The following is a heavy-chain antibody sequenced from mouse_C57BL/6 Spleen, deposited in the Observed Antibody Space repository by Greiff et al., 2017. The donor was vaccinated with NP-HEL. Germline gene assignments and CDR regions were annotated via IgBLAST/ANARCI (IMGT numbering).Heavy chain of an antibody. D-gene: IGHD1-1*01. CDR2: IHPNSGST. V-gene: IGHV1-64*01. J-gene: IGHJ1*03. CDR3: ARSYYYGSSYGWYFDV. Sequence: QVQLKQPGAELVKPGASVKLSCKASGYTFTSYWRHWVKQRPGQGLEWIGMIHPNSGSTNYNEKFKSKATLTVDKSSSTAYMQLSSLTSEDSAVYYCARSYYYGSSYGWYFDVWGTGTTVTVSS. CDR1: GYTFTSYW.